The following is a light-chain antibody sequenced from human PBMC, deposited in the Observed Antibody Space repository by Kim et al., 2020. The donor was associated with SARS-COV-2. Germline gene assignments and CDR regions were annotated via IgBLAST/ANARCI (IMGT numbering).Light chain of an antibody. J-gene: IGLJ1*01. V-gene: IGLV2-14*02. CDR2: EVS. CDR1: SSDIGSYNL. CDR3: CSYTSSSTLYV. Sequence: QSALTQPASVSGSHGQSLTISCTGSSSDIGSYNLVSWYQQHPGKAPKVMISEVSKRPSGVSNRFSGSKSGDTASLTISGLQAEDEADYYCCSYTSSSTLYVFGTGTKVTVL.